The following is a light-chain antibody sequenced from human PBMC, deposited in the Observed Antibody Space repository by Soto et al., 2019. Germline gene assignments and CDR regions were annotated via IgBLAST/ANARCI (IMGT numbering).Light chain of an antibody. Sequence: QSALTQPASVSGSPGQSITISCTGTISDVGGYNFVSWYQQYPGKAPKLMICDVSNRPSGVSNRFSGSKSGNTASLTISGLQDEDEADYYCSSFTGSNDVVGTGTKLTVL. CDR2: DVS. CDR3: SSFTGSNDV. V-gene: IGLV2-14*03. J-gene: IGLJ1*01. CDR1: ISDVGGYNF.